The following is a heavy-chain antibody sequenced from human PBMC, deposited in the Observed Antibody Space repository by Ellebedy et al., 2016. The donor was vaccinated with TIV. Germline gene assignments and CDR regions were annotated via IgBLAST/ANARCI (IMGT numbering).Heavy chain of an antibody. CDR1: GFTFSSYS. J-gene: IGHJ6*02. CDR3: AKARFGESRRRYYYGMDV. V-gene: IGHV3-48*01. Sequence: GGSLRLSXAASGFTFSSYSMNWVRQAPGKGLEWVSYISSSSSTIYYADSVKGRFTISRDNSKNTLYLQMNSLRAEDTAVYYCAKARFGESRRRYYYGMDVWGQGTTVTVSS. D-gene: IGHD3-10*01. CDR2: ISSSSSTI.